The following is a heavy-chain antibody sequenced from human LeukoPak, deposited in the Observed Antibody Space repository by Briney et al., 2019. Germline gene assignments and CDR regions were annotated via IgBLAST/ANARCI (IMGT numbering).Heavy chain of an antibody. Sequence: GGSLRLSCAASGFTFSSYSMNWVRQAPGKGLEWVSYISSSSSTTYYADSVKGRFTISRDNAKNSLYLQMNSLRAEDTAVYYCARDRGSTYYQYYYMDVWGKGTTVTVSS. V-gene: IGHV3-48*01. CDR1: GFTFSSYS. J-gene: IGHJ6*03. CDR3: ARDRGSTYYQYYYMDV. CDR2: ISSSSSTT.